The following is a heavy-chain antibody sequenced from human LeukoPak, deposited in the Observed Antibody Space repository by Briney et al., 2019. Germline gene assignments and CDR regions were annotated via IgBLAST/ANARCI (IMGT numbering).Heavy chain of an antibody. J-gene: IGHJ4*02. V-gene: IGHV4-34*01. D-gene: IGHD6-19*01. CDR1: GDSLSRYY. CDR3: AGGLIAVADARDDY. Sequence: SETLSLTCAVYGDSLSRYYWSWIRQPPGKGLEWIGEINHSGSTNYNPSLKSRVTISVDTSKNQFSLKLSSVTAADTAVYYCAGGLIAVADARDDYWGQGTLVTVSS. CDR2: INHSGST.